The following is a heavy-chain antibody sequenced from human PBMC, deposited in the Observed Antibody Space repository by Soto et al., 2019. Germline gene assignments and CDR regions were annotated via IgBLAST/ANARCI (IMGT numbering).Heavy chain of an antibody. V-gene: IGHV3-23*01. CDR3: AKGREQVKLWEHGMDV. CDR1: GFTFSNYA. Sequence: EVQLLESGGGLVQPGGSLRLSCAVSGFTFSNYAMTWVRQAPGKGLEWVSAISGSGSSKYYSDSVKGRFTISRDNSKNTLYLQMNSLRAEDTAVYYCAKGREQVKLWEHGMDVWGQGTTVTVSS. CDR2: ISGSGSSK. D-gene: IGHD3-10*01. J-gene: IGHJ6*02.